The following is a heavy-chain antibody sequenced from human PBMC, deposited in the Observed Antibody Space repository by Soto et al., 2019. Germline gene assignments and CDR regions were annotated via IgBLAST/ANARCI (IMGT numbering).Heavy chain of an antibody. Sequence: XSVKVSCKVSGYPLTELSMHWVRQPPGKGLEWMGGFDPEDAETIYARRFQGRVTMTEDTSADTAYMELSSLRSEDTAVYYCADGVVPYGMDVWGQGTTVTVSS. J-gene: IGHJ6*02. CDR1: GYPLTELS. V-gene: IGHV1-24*01. CDR2: FDPEDAET. D-gene: IGHD2-8*01. CDR3: ADGVVPYGMDV.